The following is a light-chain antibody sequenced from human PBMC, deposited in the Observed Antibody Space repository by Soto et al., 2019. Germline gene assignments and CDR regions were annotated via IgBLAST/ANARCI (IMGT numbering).Light chain of an antibody. V-gene: IGKV3-20*01. CDR3: QQYGSYPRT. Sequence: EIVLTQSPATLSSSPGERATLSCRASQSIDTHLAWYQQKPGQAPRLLIYDASDRATGIPDRFSGSGSGTDFTLTISRLEPEDFAVYYCQQYGSYPRTFGQGTKVDIK. CDR2: DAS. J-gene: IGKJ1*01. CDR1: QSIDTH.